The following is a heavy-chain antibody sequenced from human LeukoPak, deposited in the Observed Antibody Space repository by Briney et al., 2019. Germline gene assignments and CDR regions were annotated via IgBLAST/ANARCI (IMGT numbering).Heavy chain of an antibody. J-gene: IGHJ4*02. V-gene: IGHV3-15*01. CDR1: GFTLSNAW. Sequence: GGSLRLSCAAPGFTLSNAWMSWGRQGPGKGLGGVGRFKSKTDGRTTDCPAPVKGRFTLSRDDSKNTLYLQMNSLKTEDTAVYYCTTGAAAGTNYWGQGTLVTVSS. D-gene: IGHD6-13*01. CDR2: FKSKTDGRTT. CDR3: TTGAAAGTNY.